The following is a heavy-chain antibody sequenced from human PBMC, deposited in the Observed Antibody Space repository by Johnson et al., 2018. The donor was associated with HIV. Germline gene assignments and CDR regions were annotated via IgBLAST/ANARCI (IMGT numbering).Heavy chain of an antibody. CDR2: ISRDGGTE. J-gene: IGHJ3*02. CDR1: GFTFSSYG. V-gene: IGHV3-33*08. D-gene: IGHD6-19*01. CDR3: ARAIDQGYSSGWSSDVYDI. Sequence: QVHLVESGGGVVHPGKSLRLSCVGSGFTFSSYGMHWVRQAPGEGLDWVAFISRDGGTEYYADSVKGRFTISRDNAKNTLYLQMNSLRVEDTAVYYCARAIDQGYSSGWSSDVYDIWGQGTMVTVSA.